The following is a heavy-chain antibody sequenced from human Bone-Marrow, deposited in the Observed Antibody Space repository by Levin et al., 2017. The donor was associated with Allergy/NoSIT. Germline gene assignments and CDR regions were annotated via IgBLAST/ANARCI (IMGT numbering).Heavy chain of an antibody. Sequence: KVSCQGSGYKFTNYWIGWVRQMPGKGLEWMGIIYPSDSDTRYNPSFEGQVTISADKSLTTVYLQWRSLKASDTAIYFCTRSPSTSGYYYIPDSKPYSQLWGQGTLVAVSS. CDR2: IYPSDSDT. CDR1: GYKFTNYW. CDR3: TRSPSTSGYYYIPDSKPYSQL. V-gene: IGHV5-51*01. D-gene: IGHD3-3*01. J-gene: IGHJ1*01.